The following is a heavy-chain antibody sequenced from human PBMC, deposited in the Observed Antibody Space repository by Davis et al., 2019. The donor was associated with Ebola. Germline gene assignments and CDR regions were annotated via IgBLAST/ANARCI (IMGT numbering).Heavy chain of an antibody. CDR2: INHSGST. J-gene: IGHJ5*02. D-gene: IGHD3-9*01. V-gene: IGHV4-34*01. CDR1: GGSFSGYY. Sequence: PSETLSLTCAVYGGSFSGYYWSWIRQPPGKGLKLIGEINHSGSTNYNPSLKSRVTISVDTSKNQFSLKLSSVTAADTAVYYCARDGSSLRYFDPWGQGTLVTVSS. CDR3: ARDGSSLRYFDP.